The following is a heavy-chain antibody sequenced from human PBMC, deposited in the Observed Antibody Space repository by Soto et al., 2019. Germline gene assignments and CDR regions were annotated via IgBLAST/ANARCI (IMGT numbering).Heavy chain of an antibody. V-gene: IGHV3-30-3*01. CDR3: ARKKKRGVWLFDF. CDR2: ISSDGNYK. CDR1: GFTFSSYA. J-gene: IGHJ4*02. Sequence: QVQLVESGGGVVQPGRSLRLSCAASGFTFSSYALHWVRQAPGKGLDWVAVISSDGNYKYYADSVKGRFTISRDNSKNTLYLQMNTLRAEDTAVYYCARKKKRGVWLFDFGAQGPLVTVSS. D-gene: IGHD5-12*01.